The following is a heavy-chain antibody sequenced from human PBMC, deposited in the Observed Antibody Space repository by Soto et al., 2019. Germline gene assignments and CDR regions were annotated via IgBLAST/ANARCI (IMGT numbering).Heavy chain of an antibody. CDR2: IKQDGSEN. D-gene: IGHD2-21*02. V-gene: IGHV3-7*05. CDR3: TRDLAPGIPRGLDV. CDR1: GFTFSNYW. Sequence: GGSLRLSCAASGFTFSNYWMSWVRQAPGEGLEWVANIKQDGSENSYVDSVKGRFTISRDDSTNSLYLQMNSLKTEDTAVYYCTRDLAPGIPRGLDVWGQGTTVTVSS. J-gene: IGHJ6*02.